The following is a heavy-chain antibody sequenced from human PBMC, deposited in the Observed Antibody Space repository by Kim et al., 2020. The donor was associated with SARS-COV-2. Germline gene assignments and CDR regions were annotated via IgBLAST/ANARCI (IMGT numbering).Heavy chain of an antibody. CDR2: ISSSSSYI. Sequence: GGSLRLSCAASGFTFSSYSMNWVRQAPGKGLEWVSSISSSSSYIYYADSVKGRFTISRDNAKNSLYLQMNSLRAEDTAVYYCAREGYSYGSSGMDVWGQGTTVTVSS. D-gene: IGHD5-18*01. V-gene: IGHV3-21*01. J-gene: IGHJ6*02. CDR3: AREGYSYGSSGMDV. CDR1: GFTFSSYS.